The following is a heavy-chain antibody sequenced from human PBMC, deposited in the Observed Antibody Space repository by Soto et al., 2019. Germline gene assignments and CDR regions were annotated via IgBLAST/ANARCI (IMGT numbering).Heavy chain of an antibody. J-gene: IGHJ2*01. D-gene: IGHD6-13*01. Sequence: QVQLVESGGGVVQPGRSLRLSCAASGFTFSSYGMHWVRQAPGKGLEWVAVIWYDGSNKYYADSVKGRFTISRDNSKNTLYLQMNSQRAEDTAVYYWAREPPFYSSSWYWWYFDLWGRGTLVTVSS. V-gene: IGHV3-33*01. CDR2: IWYDGSNK. CDR1: GFTFSSYG. CDR3: AREPPFYSSSWYWWYFDL.